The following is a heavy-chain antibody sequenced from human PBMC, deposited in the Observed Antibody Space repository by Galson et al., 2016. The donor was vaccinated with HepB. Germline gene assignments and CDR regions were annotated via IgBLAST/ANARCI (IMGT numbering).Heavy chain of an antibody. CDR3: AKAGSGYSENYFDY. V-gene: IGHV3-23*01. Sequence: SLRLSCAASGFTFRNYAMPWVRQAPGKGLEWVSIVVNSGDGPSYAHSVKGRSTIARDRSKNTLYLQMDSRRAEDTAIYYCAKAGSGYSENYFDYWGQGTLVTVSS. J-gene: IGHJ4*02. CDR1: GFTFRNYA. CDR2: VVNSGDGP. D-gene: IGHD5-12*01.